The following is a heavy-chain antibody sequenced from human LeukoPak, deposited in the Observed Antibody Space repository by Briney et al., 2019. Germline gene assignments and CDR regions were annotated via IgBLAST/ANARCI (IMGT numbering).Heavy chain of an antibody. D-gene: IGHD4-11*01. V-gene: IGHV4-38-2*02. CDR3: AGYSNWFDP. J-gene: IGHJ5*02. CDR1: GYSISSGYY. Sequence: SETLSLICTVSGYSISSGYYWGWIRQPPGKGLEWIGNIYFGGSTYYNPSLKSRVTISVDTSKNQFSLKLSSVTAADTAVYYCAGYSNWFDPWGQGTLVTVSS. CDR2: IYFGGST.